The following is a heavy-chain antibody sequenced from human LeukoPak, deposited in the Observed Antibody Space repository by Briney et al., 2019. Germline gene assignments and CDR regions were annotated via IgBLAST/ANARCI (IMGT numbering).Heavy chain of an antibody. CDR2: ISAYNGNT. D-gene: IGHD3-9*01. CDR1: GYTFTSHG. V-gene: IGHV1-18*01. CDR3: ARWNLRYFDWLLFADH. J-gene: IGHJ4*02. Sequence: ASVKVSCKASGYTFTSHGISWVRQAPGQGLEWMGWISAYNGNTNYAQKLQGRVTMTTDTSTSTAYMELRSLRSDDTAVYYCARWNLRYFDWLLFADHWGQGTLVTVSS.